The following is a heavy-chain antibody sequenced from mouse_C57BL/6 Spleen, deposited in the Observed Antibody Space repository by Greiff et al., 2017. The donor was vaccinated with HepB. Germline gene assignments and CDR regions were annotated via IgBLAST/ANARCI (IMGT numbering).Heavy chain of an antibody. CDR1: GYTFTSYW. Sequence: QVQLQQPGAELVRPGSSVKLSCKASGYTFTSYWMHWVKQRPIQGLDWIGNIDPSDSETHYTQKFKDKATLTVVKSSSTAYMQLSSLTSEGSAVYYCARRGSYGDFDVWRKGTTV. D-gene: IGHD1-1*02. V-gene: IGHV1-52*01. CDR3: ARRGSYGDFDV. CDR2: IDPSDSET. J-gene: IGHJ1*03.